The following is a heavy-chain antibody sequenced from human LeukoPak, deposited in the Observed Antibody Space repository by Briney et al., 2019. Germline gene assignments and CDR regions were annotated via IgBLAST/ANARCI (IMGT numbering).Heavy chain of an antibody. CDR3: ARDRDTTEGYYYYYMDV. J-gene: IGHJ6*03. V-gene: IGHV3-48*01. Sequence: GGSLRLSCAASGFTFSTYSMNWVRQAPGKGLEWVSYISSSSTTIYYAASVKGRFAISRDNAKKSLYLQMNSLRAEDTAIYHCARDRDTTEGYYYYYMDVWGKGTTVTVSS. D-gene: IGHD5-18*01. CDR2: ISSSSTTI. CDR1: GFTFSTYS.